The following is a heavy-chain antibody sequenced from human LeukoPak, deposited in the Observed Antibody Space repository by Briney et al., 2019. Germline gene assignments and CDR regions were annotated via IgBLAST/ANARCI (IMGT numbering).Heavy chain of an antibody. CDR3: AKESSRYYRPNDY. CDR2: ISGSGVST. D-gene: IGHD3-22*01. V-gene: IGHV3-23*01. J-gene: IGHJ4*02. Sequence: PGGSLRLSCAASGFTFSSYAMNWVRQAPGKGLEWVSGISGSGVSTYYADSVKGRFTISRDNSKNTLYLQMNSLRAEDTAVYYCAKESSRYYRPNDYWGQGTLVTVSS. CDR1: GFTFSSYA.